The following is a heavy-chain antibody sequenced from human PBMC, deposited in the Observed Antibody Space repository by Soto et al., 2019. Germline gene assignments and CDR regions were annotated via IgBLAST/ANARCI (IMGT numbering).Heavy chain of an antibody. D-gene: IGHD2-15*01. V-gene: IGHV4-59*08. CDR3: ARRYGGTFDY. CDR1: GGSISSYY. Sequence: LSLTCTVSGGSISSYYWSWIRQPPGKGLEWIGYIYYSGSTNYNPSLKSRVTISVDTSKNQFSLKLSSVTAADTAVYYCARRYGGTFDYWGQGTLVTVSS. CDR2: IYYSGST. J-gene: IGHJ4*02.